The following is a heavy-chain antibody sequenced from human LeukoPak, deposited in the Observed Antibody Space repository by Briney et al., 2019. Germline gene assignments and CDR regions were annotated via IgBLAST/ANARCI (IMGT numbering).Heavy chain of an antibody. CDR2: ISNNGGST. D-gene: IGHD6-19*01. CDR1: GFTFSSYA. CDR3: AREAPQHSIGAFDI. J-gene: IGHJ3*02. Sequence: GGSLRLSCAASGFTFSSYAMHWVRQAPGKGLEYVSAISNNGGSTYYANSVKGRFTISRDNSKNTLYLQMGSLRAEDMAVYYCAREAPQHSIGAFDIWGQGTMVTVSS. V-gene: IGHV3-64*01.